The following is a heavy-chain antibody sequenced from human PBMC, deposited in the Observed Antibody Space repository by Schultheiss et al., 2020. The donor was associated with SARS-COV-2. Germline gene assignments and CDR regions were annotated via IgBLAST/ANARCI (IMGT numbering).Heavy chain of an antibody. CDR2: ISASGST. Sequence: SETLSLTCTVSGGSISSYYWSWIRQPAGKGLEWIGRISASGSTNFNPSLKSRLTMSVDTSKNQFSLKLSSVTAADTAVYYCARNCGGDCYSSLAFDIWGQGTMVTVSS. CDR1: GGSISSYY. J-gene: IGHJ3*02. V-gene: IGHV4-4*07. CDR3: ARNCGGDCYSSLAFDI. D-gene: IGHD2-21*02.